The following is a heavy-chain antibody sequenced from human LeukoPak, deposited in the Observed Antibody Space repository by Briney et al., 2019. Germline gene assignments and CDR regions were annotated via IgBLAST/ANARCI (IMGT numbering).Heavy chain of an antibody. Sequence: SETLPLTCTVSGGSISSYYWSWIRQPPGKGLEWIWYIYYSGSTNYNPSLKSRVTISVDTSKNQFSLKLSSVTAADTAVYYCAGSGEASDAFDIWGQGTMVTVSS. CDR1: GGSISSYY. D-gene: IGHD3-3*01. J-gene: IGHJ3*02. V-gene: IGHV4-59*01. CDR3: AGSGEASDAFDI. CDR2: IYYSGST.